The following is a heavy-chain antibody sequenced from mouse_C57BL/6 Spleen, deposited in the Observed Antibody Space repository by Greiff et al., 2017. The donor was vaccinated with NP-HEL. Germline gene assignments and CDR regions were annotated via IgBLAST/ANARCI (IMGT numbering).Heavy chain of an antibody. D-gene: IGHD6-1*01. CDR2: IYPGDGDT. V-gene: IGHV1-82*01. Sequence: QVQLQQSGPELVKPGASVKISCKASGYAFSSSWMNWVKQRPGKGLEWIGRIYPGDGDTNYNGKFKGKATLTADKSSSTAYMQLSSLTSEDSAVYFCASPSFDYYAMDYWGQGTSVTVSS. J-gene: IGHJ4*01. CDR1: GYAFSSSW. CDR3: ASPSFDYYAMDY.